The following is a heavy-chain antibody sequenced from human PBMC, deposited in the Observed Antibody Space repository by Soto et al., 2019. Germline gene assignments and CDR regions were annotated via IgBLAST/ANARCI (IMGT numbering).Heavy chain of an antibody. CDR1: GFSFSDYF. J-gene: IGHJ4*02. Sequence: QVQLVESGGGLVKPGGSLRLACAASGFSFSDYFMSWVRQAPGKGLEWVSFISLGDSYKKTADSVKGRFTISRDNAKNSLYLQMNSLRAEDTALYYCVRESRTDEDGYDVRGYYFDYWGQGTLVTVSS. CDR2: ISLGDSYK. CDR3: VRESRTDEDGYDVRGYYFDY. V-gene: IGHV3-11*06. D-gene: IGHD5-18*01.